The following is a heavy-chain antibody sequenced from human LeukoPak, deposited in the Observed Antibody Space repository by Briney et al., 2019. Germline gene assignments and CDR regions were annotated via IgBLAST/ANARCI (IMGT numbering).Heavy chain of an antibody. Sequence: PSETLSLTCTVSGGSISTFYWNWIRQPPGKGLEWIGYIYYNGSTNYNPSLKSRVTISVDTSKNQFSLKLSSVTAADTAVYYCARAGSSGSYYAGAFDIWGQGTMVTVSS. CDR1: GGSISTFY. J-gene: IGHJ3*02. D-gene: IGHD3-10*01. CDR2: IYYNGST. CDR3: ARAGSSGSYYAGAFDI. V-gene: IGHV4-59*12.